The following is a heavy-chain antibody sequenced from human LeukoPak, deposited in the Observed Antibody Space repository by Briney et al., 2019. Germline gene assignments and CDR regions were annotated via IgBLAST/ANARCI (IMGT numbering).Heavy chain of an antibody. V-gene: IGHV3-7*03. D-gene: IGHD3-16*01. J-gene: IGHJ6*02. CDR2: IDHNGNVN. CDR3: ARGGGLDV. Sequence: GGSLRLSCAASGFTFSSYWMNWARQAPGKGLEWVASIDHNGNVNYYVDSVKGRFTISRDNAKNSLYLQMSNLRAENTAVYFCARGGGLDVWGQGATVTVSS. CDR1: GFTFSSYW.